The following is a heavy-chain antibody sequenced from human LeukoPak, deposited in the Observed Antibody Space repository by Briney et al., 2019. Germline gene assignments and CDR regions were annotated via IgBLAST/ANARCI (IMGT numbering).Heavy chain of an antibody. Sequence: GTSLRLSCAASGFSFRTYGMHWVRQAPGKGLEWVALISFDGSQKYYADSVKGRFAISRDNSKSSVYLQMNSLRVEDAAVYYCSKDLTSDFGGDLDPWGQGTLVTVSS. CDR3: SKDLTSDFGGDLDP. CDR1: GFSFRTYG. V-gene: IGHV3-33*06. D-gene: IGHD3-10*01. J-gene: IGHJ5*02. CDR2: ISFDGSQK.